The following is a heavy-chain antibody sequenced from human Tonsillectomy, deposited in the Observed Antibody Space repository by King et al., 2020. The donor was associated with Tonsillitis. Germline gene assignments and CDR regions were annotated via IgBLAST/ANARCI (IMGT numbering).Heavy chain of an antibody. J-gene: IGHJ4*02. CDR2: ISSRSTYT. V-gene: IGHV3-11*05. CDR3: ARVEHSRSSDY. CDR1: GFIFSDYY. Sequence: VQLVESGGGLVKPGGSLRLSCAASGFIFSDYYMTGIRQAPGKGLEWVSYISSRSTYTNYADFVKGRFTISRDNAKNSLYLQMNSLRDEDSAVYYCARVEHSRSSDYWGQGTLVTVSS. D-gene: IGHD6-6*01.